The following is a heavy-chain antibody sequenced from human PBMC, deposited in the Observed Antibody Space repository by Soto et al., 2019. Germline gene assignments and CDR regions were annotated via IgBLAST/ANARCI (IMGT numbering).Heavy chain of an antibody. CDR2: ISWNSGSI. Sequence: LRLSCAGSGVTFRGYAVHWVRQTPGISWNSGSIGYADSVKGRFTISRDNAKNSLYLQMNSLRAEDTALYYCAKDIIYDSSGYYSSYAFDIWGQGTMVTVS. CDR1: GVTFRGYA. V-gene: IGHV3-9*01. CDR3: AKDIIYDSSGYYSSYAFDI. D-gene: IGHD3-22*01. J-gene: IGHJ3*02.